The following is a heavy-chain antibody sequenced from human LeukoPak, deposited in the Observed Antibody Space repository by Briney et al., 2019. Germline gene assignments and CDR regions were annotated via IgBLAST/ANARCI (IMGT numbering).Heavy chain of an antibody. V-gene: IGHV4-4*07. J-gene: IGHJ4*02. Sequence: SETLSLTCTVSGGSISSYYWSWIRQPAGKGLEWIGRIYTSGSTNYNPSLKSRVTISVDTSKNQFSLKLSSVTAADTAVYYCARLQEYYDTGYFDYWGQGTLVTVSS. CDR3: ARLQEYYDTGYFDY. D-gene: IGHD3-22*01. CDR1: GGSISSYY. CDR2: IYTSGST.